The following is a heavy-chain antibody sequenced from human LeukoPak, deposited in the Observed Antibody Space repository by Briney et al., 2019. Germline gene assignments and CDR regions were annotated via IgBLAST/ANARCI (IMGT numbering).Heavy chain of an antibody. Sequence: SETLSLTCAVYGGSFSGYYWSWIRQPPGKGLEWIGEINHSGSTNYNPSLKSRVTISVDTSKNQFSLKLSSVTAADTAVYYCARHLSRYDSSGYPNTNFDYWGQGTLVTVSS. V-gene: IGHV4-34*01. CDR2: INHSGST. CDR3: ARHLSRYDSSGYPNTNFDY. J-gene: IGHJ4*02. CDR1: GGSFSGYY. D-gene: IGHD3-22*01.